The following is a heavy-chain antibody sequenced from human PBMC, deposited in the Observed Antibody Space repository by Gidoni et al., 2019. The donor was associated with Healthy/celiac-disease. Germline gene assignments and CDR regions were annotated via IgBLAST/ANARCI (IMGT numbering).Heavy chain of an antibody. CDR2: IWYDGSNK. CDR3: ARVSDGDYVYFDY. CDR1: GFTFSSYG. D-gene: IGHD4-17*01. V-gene: IGHV3-33*01. Sequence: QVQLVESGGGVVQPGRSLRLSCAASGFTFSSYGMHWVRQAPGKGLEWVAVIWYDGSNKYYADSVKGRFTIFRDNSKNTLYLQMNSLRAEDTAVYYCARVSDGDYVYFDYWGQGTLVTVSS. J-gene: IGHJ4*02.